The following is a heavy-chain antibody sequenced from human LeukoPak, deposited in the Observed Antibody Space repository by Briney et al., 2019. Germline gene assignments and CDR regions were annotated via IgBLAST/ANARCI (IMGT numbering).Heavy chain of an antibody. D-gene: IGHD5-12*01. CDR2: IKHDGSEI. V-gene: IGHV3-7*01. J-gene: IGHJ4*02. CDR1: GLSFRNYW. Sequence: GGSLRLSCAASGLSFRNYWMGWVRQAPGKGLEWVANIKHDGSEIYYVDSVEGRFTISRDTAKDSLYLQMNSLRVEDTAVYYCARGRGHSGYDLYDYWGQGTLVTVSS. CDR3: ARGRGHSGYDLYDY.